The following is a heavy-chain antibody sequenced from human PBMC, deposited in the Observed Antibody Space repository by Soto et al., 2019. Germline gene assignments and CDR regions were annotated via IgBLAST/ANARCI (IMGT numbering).Heavy chain of an antibody. CDR1: GGTFSSYT. CDR3: ARGSHGDYNEPRCGMGV. V-gene: IGHV1-69*02. Sequence: QVQLVQSGAEVKKPGSSVKVSCKASGGTFSSYTISWVRQAPGQGLEWMGRIIPILGIANYAQKFQGRVTLTADKSPSTAYLELSSLRCEDTAVYYCARGSHGDYNEPRCGMGVWGQGTTVTVSS. CDR2: IIPILGIA. D-gene: IGHD4-17*01. J-gene: IGHJ6*02.